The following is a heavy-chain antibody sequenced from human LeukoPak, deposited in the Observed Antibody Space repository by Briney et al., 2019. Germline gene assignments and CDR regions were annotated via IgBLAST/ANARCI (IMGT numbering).Heavy chain of an antibody. CDR3: ARVLRRSRQWLVHLLRAHDAFDI. CDR1: GGSISSGGYY. V-gene: IGHV4-31*03. CDR2: IYSRGNT. J-gene: IGHJ3*02. D-gene: IGHD6-19*01. Sequence: SQTLSLTCTVSGGSISSGGYYWSWIRQHPGKGLEWIGYIYSRGNTYYNPSLRSRVTISLDTSKNQFSLKLSSVTAADTAVYYCARVLRRSRQWLVHLLRAHDAFDIWGQGTMVTVSS.